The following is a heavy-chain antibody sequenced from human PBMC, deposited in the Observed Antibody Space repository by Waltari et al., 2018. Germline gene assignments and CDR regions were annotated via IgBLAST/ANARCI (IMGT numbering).Heavy chain of an antibody. CDR1: GYTFTGYY. V-gene: IGHV1-2*06. D-gene: IGHD1-1*01. CDR3: ARAIRATKANYYYYMDV. CDR2: INPNSGVT. Sequence: QVQLVQSGAEVKKPGASVKVSCKASGYTFTGYYMHWVRQAPGQGLEWMGRINPNSGVTNYAQKFQGRGTMTRDTSISTAYMELSRLRSDDTAVYYCARAIRATKANYYYYMDVWGKGTTVTVSS. J-gene: IGHJ6*03.